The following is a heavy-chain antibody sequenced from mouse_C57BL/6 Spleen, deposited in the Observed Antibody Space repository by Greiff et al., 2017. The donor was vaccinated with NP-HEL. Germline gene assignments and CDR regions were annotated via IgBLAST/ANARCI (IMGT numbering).Heavy chain of an antibody. CDR1: GYTFTSYW. J-gene: IGHJ4*01. V-gene: IGHV1-59*01. D-gene: IGHD3-2*02. Sequence: QVQLQQPGAELVRPGTSVKLSCKASGYTFTSYWMHWVKQRPGQGLEWIGVIDPSDSYTNYNQKFKGKATLTVDTSSSTAYMQLSSLTSEYSAVYYCARGSGYDSAMDYWGQGTSVTVSS. CDR2: IDPSDSYT. CDR3: ARGSGYDSAMDY.